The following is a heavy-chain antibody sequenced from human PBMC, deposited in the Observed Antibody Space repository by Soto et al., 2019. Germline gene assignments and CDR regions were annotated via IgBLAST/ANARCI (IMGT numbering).Heavy chain of an antibody. Sequence: QVQLVQSGAEVKKPGASVKVSCKASGYTFTSYYMHWVRQAPGQGLEWMGIINPSGGSTSYAQKFQGRVTLTRDESTSTVYMELSSLRSEDTAVYYFASPLGDSGYDYKWGQGTLVTVSS. J-gene: IGHJ4*02. CDR1: GYTFTSYY. V-gene: IGHV1-46*03. CDR3: ASPLGDSGYDYK. D-gene: IGHD5-12*01. CDR2: INPSGGST.